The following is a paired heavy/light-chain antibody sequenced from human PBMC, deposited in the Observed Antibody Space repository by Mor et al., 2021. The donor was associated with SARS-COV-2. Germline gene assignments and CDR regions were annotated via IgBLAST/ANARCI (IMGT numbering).Light chain of an antibody. Sequence: SYELTQPSSVSVSPGQTARITCSGDVLAKKYARWFQQKPGQAPVLVIYKDSERPSGIPERFSGSSSGTTVTLTISGAQVEDEADYYCYSAADNNYVFGTGTKVTVL. CDR1: VLAKKY. CDR2: KDS. V-gene: IGLV3-27*01. CDR3: YSAADNNYV. J-gene: IGLJ1*01.
Heavy chain of an antibody. V-gene: IGHV3-23*01. CDR3: AKAAVAYYDILTGYYYYYGMDV. Sequence: EVQLLESGGGLVQPGGSLRLSCAASGFTFSSYAMSWVRQAPGKGLEWVSAISGSGGSTYYADSVKGRFTISRDNSKNTLYLQMNSLRAEDTAVYYCAKAAVAYYDILTGYYYYYGMDVWGQGTTVTVSS. J-gene: IGHJ6*02. D-gene: IGHD3-9*01. CDR2: ISGSGGST. CDR1: GFTFSSYA.